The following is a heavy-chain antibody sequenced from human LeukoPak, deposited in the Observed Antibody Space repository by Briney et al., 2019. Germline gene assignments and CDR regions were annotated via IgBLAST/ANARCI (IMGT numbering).Heavy chain of an antibody. CDR1: GFTFSSYG. V-gene: IGHV3-30*02. CDR2: IRYDGSNK. CDR3: VVVTADY. Sequence: GGSLRLSCAASGFTFSSYGMHWVRQAPGKGLEWVAFIRYDGSNKYYADSVKGRFTISRDNSKNTLYLQMNTLRAEETAVYYCVVVTADYWGQGTLVTVSS. J-gene: IGHJ4*02. D-gene: IGHD2-21*02.